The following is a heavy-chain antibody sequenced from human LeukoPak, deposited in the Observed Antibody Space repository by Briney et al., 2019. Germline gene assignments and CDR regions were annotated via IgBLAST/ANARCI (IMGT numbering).Heavy chain of an antibody. CDR1: GGSFSGYY. J-gene: IGHJ4*02. Sequence: PSETLSLTCAVYGGSFSGYYWSWIRQPPGKGREWIGEINHSGSTNYNPSLKSRVTISVDTSKNQFSLKLSSVTAADTAVYYCARGPLYYCGSGSYLVYFDYWGQGTLVTVSS. D-gene: IGHD3-10*01. V-gene: IGHV4-34*01. CDR3: ARGPLYYCGSGSYLVYFDY. CDR2: INHSGST.